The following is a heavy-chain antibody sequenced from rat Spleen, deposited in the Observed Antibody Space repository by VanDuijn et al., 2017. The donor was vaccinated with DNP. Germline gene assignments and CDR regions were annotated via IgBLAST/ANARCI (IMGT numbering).Heavy chain of an antibody. Sequence: EVQLQQSGAELGKPGTSVNLSCEVSDYNIRSTYIHWVKQGPGKGLEWIGRIDPANGNTKYAEKFKMKATLTADTSSNTAYMQLSQLKSDDTSIYFCAAARGYYFDYWGQGVMVTVSS. D-gene: IGHD1-7*01. CDR2: IDPANGNT. CDR3: AAARGYYFDY. CDR1: DYNIRSTY. V-gene: IGHV1-11*01. J-gene: IGHJ2*01.